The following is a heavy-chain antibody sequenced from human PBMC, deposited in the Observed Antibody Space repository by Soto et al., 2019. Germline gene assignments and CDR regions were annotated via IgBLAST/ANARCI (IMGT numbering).Heavy chain of an antibody. CDR2: ISAYNGNT. J-gene: IGHJ3*02. CDR1: GYTFTSYG. CDR3: ARDRRFLEWLIYDAFDI. Sequence: GASVKVSCKASGYTFTSYGISWVRQAPGQGLEWMGWISAYNGNTNYAQKLQGRVTMTTDTSTSTAYMELRSLRSDDTAVYYCARDRRFLEWLIYDAFDIWGQGTMVTVSS. V-gene: IGHV1-18*01. D-gene: IGHD3-3*01.